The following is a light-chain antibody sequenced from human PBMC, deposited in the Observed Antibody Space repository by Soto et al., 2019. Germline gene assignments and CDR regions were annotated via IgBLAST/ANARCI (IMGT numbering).Light chain of an antibody. J-gene: IGLJ1*01. CDR1: SDNIGSYNL. V-gene: IGLV2-23*01. CDR2: EGS. Sequence: QSVLTQPASVSGSLGQSTTISCIGSSDNIGSYNLVSWYQQKPGKAPKIIIFEGSQRPSGVSNRFSGSRSGNTASLTISGLQAEDEADYYCCSFAGTGTQYVFGTGTKLTV. CDR3: CSFAGTGTQYV.